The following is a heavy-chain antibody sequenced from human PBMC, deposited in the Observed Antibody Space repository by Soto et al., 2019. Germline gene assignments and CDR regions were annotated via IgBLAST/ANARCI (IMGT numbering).Heavy chain of an antibody. Sequence: EVQLAESGGALVQPGRSLRLSCVASGFTFDDYAIHWVRQTPGKGLEWVSGLTWNGEVIGYADSVKGRFTISRDNAKNHLYLEMNSMRTEDTALYYCVKDSESSGYLTHLDYWGQGTLVNVSS. CDR2: LTWNGEVI. V-gene: IGHV3-9*01. CDR1: GFTFDDYA. CDR3: VKDSESSGYLTHLDY. D-gene: IGHD3-22*01. J-gene: IGHJ4*02.